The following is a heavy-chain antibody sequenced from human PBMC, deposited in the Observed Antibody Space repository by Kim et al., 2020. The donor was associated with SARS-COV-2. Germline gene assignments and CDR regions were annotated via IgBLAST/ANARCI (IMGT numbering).Heavy chain of an antibody. D-gene: IGHD3-3*01. CDR1: GFTFSSYD. J-gene: IGHJ6*02. CDR3: ARDHRNYDFWSGNYSYYYYGLDV. Sequence: GGSLRLSCAASGFTFSSYDMHWVRQATGKGLEWVSAIGTAGDTYYPGSVKGRFTISRENAKNSLYLQMNSLRAGDTAVYYCARDHRNYDFWSGNYSYYYYGLDVWGQGTTVTVSS. CDR2: IGTAGDT. V-gene: IGHV3-13*01.